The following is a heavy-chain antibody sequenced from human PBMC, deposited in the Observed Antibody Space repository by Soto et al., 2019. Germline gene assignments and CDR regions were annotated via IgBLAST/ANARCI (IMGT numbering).Heavy chain of an antibody. CDR1: GGSISSGGFY. CDR3: ARTPGFPTIHYDFRSALHGMDV. D-gene: IGHD3-3*01. J-gene: IGHJ6*02. Sequence: PSETLSLTCSVSGGSISSGGFYWTWVRRHPGKGLEWIGYISFNGSTFYNPSLKSRLTISFDTSKNQISLRLTSLTAADTAVYFCARTPGFPTIHYDFRSALHGMDVRGRGTTGTVSS. CDR2: ISFNGST. V-gene: IGHV4-31*03.